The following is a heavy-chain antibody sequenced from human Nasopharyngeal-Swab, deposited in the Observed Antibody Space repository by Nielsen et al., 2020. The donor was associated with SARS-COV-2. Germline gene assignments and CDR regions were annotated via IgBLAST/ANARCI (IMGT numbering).Heavy chain of an antibody. CDR3: AKDRDSGDDSDDYYHYYGMDV. D-gene: IGHD5-12*01. Sequence: GESLKISCAASGFTFNTYAISWVRQAPGKGLEWVSVISGSDYSTKYADSVKGRFTISRDNSKNTVNLQMNSLRAEDTAIYYCAKDRDSGDDSDDYYHYYGMDVWGQGTTATVSS. CDR1: GFTFNTYA. V-gene: IGHV3-23*01. J-gene: IGHJ6*02. CDR2: ISGSDYST.